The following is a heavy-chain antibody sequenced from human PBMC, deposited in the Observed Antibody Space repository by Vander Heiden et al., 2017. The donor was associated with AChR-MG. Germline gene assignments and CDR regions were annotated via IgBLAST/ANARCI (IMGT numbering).Heavy chain of an antibody. CDR2: ISSSGSNI. V-gene: IGHV3-11*01. D-gene: IGHD6-19*01. CDR1: GFTFSDYY. Sequence: QVQLVESGGGLVKPGGSLRLSCAASGFTFSDYYVSLIRQAPGKGLEWVSYISSSGSNIYYADSVKGRFTISRDNAKNSLYLQMNSLRAEDTAVYYCARDRQSGWPPGEFQHWGQGTLVTVSS. CDR3: ARDRQSGWPPGEFQH. J-gene: IGHJ1*01.